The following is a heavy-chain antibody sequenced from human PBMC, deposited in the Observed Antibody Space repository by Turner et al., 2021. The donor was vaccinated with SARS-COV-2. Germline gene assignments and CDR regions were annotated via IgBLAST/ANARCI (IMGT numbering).Heavy chain of an antibody. D-gene: IGHD6-19*01. CDR3: ASSANSSGWHY. Sequence: QGQLVPSGAEVKKPGAPVKVSCKALGDTCTGYYMHWVRQAPVQGLEWLGRINPNSGGTNYAQKFQGRFTMTRDTSMSTVYMELSRLRSDDTAVYYCASSANSSGWHYWGQGTLVTVSS. CDR1: GDTCTGYY. CDR2: INPNSGGT. V-gene: IGHV1-2*06. J-gene: IGHJ4*02.